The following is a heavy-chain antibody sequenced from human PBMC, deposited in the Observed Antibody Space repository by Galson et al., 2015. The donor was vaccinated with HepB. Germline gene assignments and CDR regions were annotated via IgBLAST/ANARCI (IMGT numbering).Heavy chain of an antibody. Sequence: SLRLSCAASGFIFGSYGMHWVRQAPGKGLEWVAFIWHDGINKFYADSVKGRFDISRDNSRYTLYLRMNSLRAEDTAVYYCATYSSTSSFDYWGQGTRVTVSS. V-gene: IGHV3-33*01. CDR1: GFIFGSYG. J-gene: IGHJ4*02. D-gene: IGHD6-6*01. CDR2: IWHDGINK. CDR3: ATYSSTSSFDY.